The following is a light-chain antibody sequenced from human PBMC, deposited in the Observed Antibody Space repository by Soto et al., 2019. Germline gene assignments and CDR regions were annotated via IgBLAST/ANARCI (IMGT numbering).Light chain of an antibody. J-gene: IGKJ2*01. Sequence: DIQMTQSPSAMSASVGDRVTITCRASQDISNYLAWFQQKPGKVPERLIYAASSLPSGVPSRFAGSGSGTEFTLTISGLQPEDFATYYCRQHNSYPYTFGQGTKVDSK. CDR1: QDISNY. CDR3: RQHNSYPYT. CDR2: AAS. V-gene: IGKV1-17*03.